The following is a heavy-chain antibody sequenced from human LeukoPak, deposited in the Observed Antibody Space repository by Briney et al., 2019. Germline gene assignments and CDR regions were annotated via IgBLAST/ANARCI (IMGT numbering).Heavy chain of an antibody. CDR2: ISSNGGST. V-gene: IGHV3-64D*06. D-gene: IGHD1-1*01. Sequence: GGSLRLSCSASGFTFSSSAMHWVRQAPGKGLEYVSGISSNGGSTYYADSVKGRFTISRDNSQNTLYLQMSSLRTDDTAVYYCVKGLRGYGYYFDYWGQGTLVTVSS. J-gene: IGHJ4*02. CDR1: GFTFSSSA. CDR3: VKGLRGYGYYFDY.